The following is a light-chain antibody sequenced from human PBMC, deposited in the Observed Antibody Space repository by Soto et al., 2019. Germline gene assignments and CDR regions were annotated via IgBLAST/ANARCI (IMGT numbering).Light chain of an antibody. Sequence: EIVMTQYPGTLSVSPGERASLSCRASQSVTSKLAWYQQKPGQAPRLLIYDASTRATGIPARFSGSGSGTEFTLTISSLQSEDFAVYYCQQYKLWPITFGQGTRLDIK. CDR3: QQYKLWPIT. J-gene: IGKJ5*01. CDR1: QSVTSK. V-gene: IGKV3-15*01. CDR2: DAS.